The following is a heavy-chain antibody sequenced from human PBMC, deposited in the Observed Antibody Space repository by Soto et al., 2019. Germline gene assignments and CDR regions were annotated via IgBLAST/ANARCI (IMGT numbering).Heavy chain of an antibody. Sequence: AQLVESGGGLVKPGESPRLACAASGFTFSTYTLNWVRQAPGKGLEWVSSISTSGDSTYYEDSVRGRFTISRDNARASLYLQMDSLRVEDTAMYYCTRDGEPLWGPGTMVTVSS. CDR3: TRDGEPL. CDR2: ISTSGDST. V-gene: IGHV3-21*01. J-gene: IGHJ3*01. D-gene: IGHD3-3*01. CDR1: GFTFSTYT.